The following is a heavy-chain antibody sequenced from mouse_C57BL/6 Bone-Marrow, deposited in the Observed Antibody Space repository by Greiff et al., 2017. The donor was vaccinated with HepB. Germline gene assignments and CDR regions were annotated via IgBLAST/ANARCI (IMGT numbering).Heavy chain of an antibody. D-gene: IGHD2-4*01. Sequence: QVQLQQPGAELVKPGASVKLSCKASGYTFTSYWMHWVKQRPGKGLEWIGMIHPNSGSTNYKEKVKSKATLTVDKSSSTAYMQLSSLTSEDSAVYYCARRGIFDYALYYWGQGTTLTVSS. CDR1: GYTFTSYW. V-gene: IGHV1-64*01. CDR3: ARRGIFDYALYY. CDR2: IHPNSGST. J-gene: IGHJ2*01.